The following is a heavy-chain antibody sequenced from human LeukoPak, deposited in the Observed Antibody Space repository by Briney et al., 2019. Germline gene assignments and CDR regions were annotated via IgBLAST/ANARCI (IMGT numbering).Heavy chain of an antibody. D-gene: IGHD6-6*01. J-gene: IGHJ4*02. CDR3: ARHDAGIAARPFDN. CDR2: IYYSGST. Sequence: SETLSLTCTVSGGSISSYYWSWIRQPPGKGLEWIGYIYYSGSTNYNPSLKSRVTISVDTSKNQFSLKLSSVTAADTAVYYCARHDAGIAARPFDNWGQGTLATVSS. CDR1: GGSISSYY. V-gene: IGHV4-59*08.